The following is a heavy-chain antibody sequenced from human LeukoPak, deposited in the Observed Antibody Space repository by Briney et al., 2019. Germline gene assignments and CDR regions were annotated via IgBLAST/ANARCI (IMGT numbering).Heavy chain of an antibody. Sequence: GGSLRLSCAASGFTLSGYWMTWIRQDPGKGLEWVANINRDGGQRSYVDSVKGRFAISRGNAKNSLYLQMSSLKTEDTAVYYCARDISPDDYFDSHKCYYDAFDIWGQGTLVTVSS. CDR1: GFTLSGYW. D-gene: IGHD3-22*01. CDR3: ARDISPDDYFDSHKCYYDAFDI. V-gene: IGHV3-7*04. CDR2: INRDGGQR. J-gene: IGHJ3*02.